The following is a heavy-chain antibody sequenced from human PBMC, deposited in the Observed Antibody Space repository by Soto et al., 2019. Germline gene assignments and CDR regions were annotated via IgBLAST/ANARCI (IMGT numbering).Heavy chain of an antibody. Sequence: SVKVSCKASGGTFSSYAISWVRQAPGQGLEWMGGIIPIFGTANYARKFQGRVTITADESTSTAYMELSSLRSEDTAVYYCAGSYGGNVGGAFDIWGQGTMVTVSS. CDR3: AGSYGGNVGGAFDI. D-gene: IGHD4-17*01. CDR1: GGTFSSYA. V-gene: IGHV1-69*13. J-gene: IGHJ3*02. CDR2: IIPIFGTA.